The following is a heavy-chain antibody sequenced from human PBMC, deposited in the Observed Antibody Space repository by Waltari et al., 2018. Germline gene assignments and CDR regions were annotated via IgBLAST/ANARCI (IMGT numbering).Heavy chain of an antibody. CDR3: ARVPPPGEGGYYFDY. V-gene: IGHV3-53*01. CDR2: IYSGGST. D-gene: IGHD2-21*01. CDR1: GFTVRSNY. Sequence: EVQLVESGGGLIQPGGSLRLSCAASGFTVRSNYMSWVRPAPGKGLEWVSVIYSGGSTYYADSVKGRFTISRDNSKNTLYLQMNSLRAEDTAVYYCARVPPPGEGGYYFDYWGQGTLVTVSS. J-gene: IGHJ4*02.